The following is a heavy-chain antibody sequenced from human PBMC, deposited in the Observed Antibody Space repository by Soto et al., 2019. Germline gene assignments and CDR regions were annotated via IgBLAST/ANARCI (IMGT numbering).Heavy chain of an antibody. CDR2: ISYDGSNK. V-gene: IGHV3-30*18. Sequence: GGSLRLSCAASGFTFSSYGMHWVRQAPGKGLVWVAVISYDGSNKYYADSVKGRFTISRDNSKNTLYLQMNSLRAEDTAVYYCAKVLRFLEGHYYYYGMDVWGQGTTVTVSS. CDR1: GFTFSSYG. J-gene: IGHJ6*02. CDR3: AKVLRFLEGHYYYYGMDV. D-gene: IGHD3-3*01.